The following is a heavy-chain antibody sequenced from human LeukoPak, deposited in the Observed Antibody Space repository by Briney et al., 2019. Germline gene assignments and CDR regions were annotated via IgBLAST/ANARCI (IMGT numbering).Heavy chain of an antibody. CDR3: ARDLGEWELRGGFDAFEI. Sequence: ASVKVSCKASGYTFTGYYMHWVRQAPGQGLEWMGWINPNSGGTNYAQKFQGRVTMTRDTSISTAYMELSRLRSDDTAVYYCARDLGEWELRGGFDAFEIWGQGTMVTVSS. V-gene: IGHV1-2*02. CDR1: GYTFTGYY. CDR2: INPNSGGT. J-gene: IGHJ3*02. D-gene: IGHD3-10*01.